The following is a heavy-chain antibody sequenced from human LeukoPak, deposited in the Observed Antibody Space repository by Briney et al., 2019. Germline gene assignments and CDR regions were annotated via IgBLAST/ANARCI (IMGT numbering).Heavy chain of an antibody. CDR3: ARAEQQLVPSFDY. Sequence: PSETLSLTCTVSGGSISSYYWSWIRQPPGKGLEWIGYIYYSGSTYYNPSLKSRVTISVDTSKNQFSLKLSSVTAADTAVYYCARAEQQLVPSFDYWGQGTLVTVSS. D-gene: IGHD6-13*01. CDR2: IYYSGST. J-gene: IGHJ4*02. CDR1: GGSISSYY. V-gene: IGHV4-59*08.